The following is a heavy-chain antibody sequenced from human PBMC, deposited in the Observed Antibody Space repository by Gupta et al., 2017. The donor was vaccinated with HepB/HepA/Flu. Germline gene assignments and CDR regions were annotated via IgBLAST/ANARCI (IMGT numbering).Heavy chain of an antibody. Sequence: QVQLVQSGAEVKKPGSSVKVSCKASGGTFSSYAISWVRQAPGQGLEWMGGILPIFGTANYAQKFQGRVTITADNATSTAYMELSSLRSEDTAVYYCARSPYYDFWSGYYAFDPWGQGTRGTVSS. D-gene: IGHD3-3*01. J-gene: IGHJ5*02. V-gene: IGHV1-69*06. CDR1: GGTFSSYA. CDR2: ILPIFGTA. CDR3: ARSPYYDFWSGYYAFDP.